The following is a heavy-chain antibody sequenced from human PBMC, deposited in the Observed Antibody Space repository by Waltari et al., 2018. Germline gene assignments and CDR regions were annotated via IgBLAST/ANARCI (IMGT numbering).Heavy chain of an antibody. V-gene: IGHV1-3*01. CDR2: INAGNGNT. D-gene: IGHD2-8*02. Sequence: QVQLVQSGAEVKKPGASVKVSCKASGYTFTSYAMHWVRQAPGQRLEWMGWINAGNGNTKYSQKFQGRVTITRDTSASTAYMELSSLRSEDTAVYYCARLGTCTGGVCYDYWGQGTLVTVSS. CDR3: ARLGTCTGGVCYDY. J-gene: IGHJ4*02. CDR1: GYTFTSYA.